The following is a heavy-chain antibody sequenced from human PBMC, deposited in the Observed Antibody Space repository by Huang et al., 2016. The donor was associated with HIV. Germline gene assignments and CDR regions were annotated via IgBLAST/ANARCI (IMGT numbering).Heavy chain of an antibody. D-gene: IGHD3-10*01. CDR1: GYTFTNYD. J-gene: IGHJ3*01. CDR2: VNPKSVNV. Sequence: QIQLAQSGAEVKKPGASVKVSCKASGYTFTNYDINWVRQGSGQGVEGMGGVNPKSVNVGYTKKFQGRVAILRNSSINTAYLEVTSLTSEDTAVYYCARGFGINYNHEAFDVWGQGTMVTVSS. CDR3: ARGFGINYNHEAFDV. V-gene: IGHV1-8*01.